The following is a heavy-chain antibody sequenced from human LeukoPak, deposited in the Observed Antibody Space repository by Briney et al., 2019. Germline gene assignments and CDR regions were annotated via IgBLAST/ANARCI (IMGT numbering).Heavy chain of an antibody. CDR2: ISTSGSTI. V-gene: IGHV3-48*03. CDR3: ARDGPAYYDSSGYSDY. Sequence: GGSLRLSCAASGFTFSSYEMNWVRQATGKGLEWVSYISTSGSTIYYADSVKGRFTISRDNAKNSLYLQMNSLRAEDTAVYYCARDGPAYYDSSGYSDYWGQGTLVTVSS. CDR1: GFTFSSYE. D-gene: IGHD3-22*01. J-gene: IGHJ4*02.